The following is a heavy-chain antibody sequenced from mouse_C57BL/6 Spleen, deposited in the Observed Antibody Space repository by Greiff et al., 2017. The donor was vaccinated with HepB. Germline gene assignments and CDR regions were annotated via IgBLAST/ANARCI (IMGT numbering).Heavy chain of an antibody. V-gene: IGHV5-9*01. CDR3: ARQLLRPLYYFDY. CDR2: ISGGGGNT. Sequence: EVKLMESGGGLVKPGGSLKLSCAASGFTFSSYTMSWVRQTPEKRLEWVATISGGGGNTYYPDSVKGRFTISRDNAKNTLYLQMSSLRSEDTALYYCARQLLRPLYYFDYWGQGTTLTVSS. J-gene: IGHJ2*01. D-gene: IGHD1-2*01. CDR1: GFTFSSYT.